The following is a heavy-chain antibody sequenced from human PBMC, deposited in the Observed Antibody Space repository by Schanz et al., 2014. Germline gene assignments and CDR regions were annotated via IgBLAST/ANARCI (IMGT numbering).Heavy chain of an antibody. CDR1: GGDIGNYY. Sequence: QVQLQESGPGLVKPSETLSLTCSVSGGDIGNYYWSWIRQPPGKGLEWIGYIHQSGGTNYNPSLKSRVTLLFDTPKNQFPLRLTSLTAADTAVYYCASSSYRLLSYYYAMDVWGQGTTVTVSS. D-gene: IGHD1-26*01. V-gene: IGHV4-59*08. CDR2: IHQSGGT. J-gene: IGHJ6*02. CDR3: ASSSYRLLSYYYAMDV.